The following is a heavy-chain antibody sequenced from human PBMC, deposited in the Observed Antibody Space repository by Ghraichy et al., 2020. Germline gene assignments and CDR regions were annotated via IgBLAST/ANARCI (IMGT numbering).Heavy chain of an antibody. CDR1: GYSFTSYW. V-gene: IGHV5-10-1*01. Sequence: GGSLKLSCKGSGYSFTSYWISWVRQMPGKGLEWMGRIDPSDSYTNYSPSFQGHVTISAHKSLSTAYLQWSSLKASDTAMYYCASHITMVRGNYGMDVWGQGTTVTVSS. J-gene: IGHJ6*02. CDR2: IDPSDSYT. D-gene: IGHD3-10*01. CDR3: ASHITMVRGNYGMDV.